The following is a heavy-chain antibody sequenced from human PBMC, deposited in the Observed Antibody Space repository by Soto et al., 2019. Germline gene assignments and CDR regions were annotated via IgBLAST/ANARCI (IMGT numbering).Heavy chain of an antibody. V-gene: IGHV5-51*01. CDR2: IYPGDSDT. J-gene: IGHJ5*02. Sequence: YGGGWLRQMPGKGLEWMGIIYPGDSDTRYSPSFQGQVTSSADKSISTAYLQWSSLKGSDTAMYYCARLGPLSSVWYWFDPWGHGTRVT. CDR1: YG. CDR3: ARLGPLSSVWYWFDP. D-gene: IGHD6-19*01.